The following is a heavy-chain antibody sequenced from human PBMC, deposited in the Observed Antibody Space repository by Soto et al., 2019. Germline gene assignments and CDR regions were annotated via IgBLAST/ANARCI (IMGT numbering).Heavy chain of an antibody. D-gene: IGHD2-15*01. CDR3: ARNPQVGGSAAFDY. CDR2: IYYSGST. J-gene: IGHJ4*02. CDR1: GGSISSYY. Sequence: TLSLTCTVSGGSISSYYWSWIRRPPGKGLEWIGYIYYSGSTNYNPSLKSRVTISVDTSKNQFSLKLSSVTAADTAVYYCARNPQVGGSAAFDYWGQGTLVTVSS. V-gene: IGHV4-59*01.